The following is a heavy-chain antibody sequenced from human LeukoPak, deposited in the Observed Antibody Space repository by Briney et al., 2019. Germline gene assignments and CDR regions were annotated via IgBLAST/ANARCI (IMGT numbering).Heavy chain of an antibody. J-gene: IGHJ4*02. CDR1: GGSISSYY. Sequence: SETLSLTCTVSGGSISSYYWSWIRQPPGKGLEWIGYIYYSGSTNYNPSLKSRVTISVDTSKNQFSLKLSSVTAADTAVYYCAREDCSSTSCYLDYWGQGTLVTVSS. CDR2: IYYSGST. V-gene: IGHV4-59*01. D-gene: IGHD2-2*01. CDR3: AREDCSSTSCYLDY.